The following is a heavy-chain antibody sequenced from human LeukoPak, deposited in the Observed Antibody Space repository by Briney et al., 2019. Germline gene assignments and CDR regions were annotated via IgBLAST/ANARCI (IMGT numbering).Heavy chain of an antibody. D-gene: IGHD6-19*01. CDR2: IYYSGST. CDR3: AREAVAGASFDL. V-gene: IGHV4-59*08. Sequence: SETLSLTCAVSGGSISSYYWSWIRQPPGKGLEWIGYIYYSGSTNYTPSLKSRVTISVDTSKNQFSLKLSSVTAADTAVYYCAREAVAGASFDLWGRGTLVTVSS. J-gene: IGHJ2*01. CDR1: GGSISSYY.